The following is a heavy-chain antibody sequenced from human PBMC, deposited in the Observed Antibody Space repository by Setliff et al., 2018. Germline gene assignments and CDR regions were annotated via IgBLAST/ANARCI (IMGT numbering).Heavy chain of an antibody. J-gene: IGHJ4*02. CDR2: IYYSGST. CDR3: ARTLYDYDILTGPGYYFDY. D-gene: IGHD3-9*01. Sequence: PSGTLSLTCAVYGGSFSGYYWSWIRQPPGKGLEWIGSIYYSGSTYYNPSLKSRVTISVDTSKNQFSLKLSSVTAADTAVYYCARTLYDYDILTGPGYYFDYWSQGTLVTVSS. CDR1: GGSFSGYY. V-gene: IGHV4-34*01.